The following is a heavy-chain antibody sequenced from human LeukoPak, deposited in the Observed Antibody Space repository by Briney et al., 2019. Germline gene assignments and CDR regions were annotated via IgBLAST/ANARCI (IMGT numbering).Heavy chain of an antibody. CDR2: FDPEDNKA. J-gene: IGHJ6*03. CDR1: GYTFTGYY. V-gene: IGHV1-24*01. Sequence: GASVKVSCKASGYTFTGYYMHWVRQAPGQGLEWMGSFDPEDNKAIYAQKFQGRVTVTEDTSADTAYMELSSLRSDDTALYYCATTQLVDPTHINFYYYMDVWGKGTTVTISS. D-gene: IGHD1-26*01. CDR3: ATTQLVDPTHINFYYYMDV.